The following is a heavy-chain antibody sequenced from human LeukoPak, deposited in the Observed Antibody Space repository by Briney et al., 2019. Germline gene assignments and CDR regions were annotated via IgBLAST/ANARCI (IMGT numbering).Heavy chain of an antibody. J-gene: IGHJ3*02. CDR2: IYPGDSDT. D-gene: IGHD1-26*01. Sequence: GESLKISFKGSGYSFTSYWIGWVRQMPGKGLEWMGIIYPGDSDTRYSPSFQGQVTISADKSISTAYLQWSSLKASDTAMYYCARTYRRGGGSHLQNAFDIWGQGTMVTVSS. CDR1: GYSFTSYW. CDR3: ARTYRRGGGSHLQNAFDI. V-gene: IGHV5-51*01.